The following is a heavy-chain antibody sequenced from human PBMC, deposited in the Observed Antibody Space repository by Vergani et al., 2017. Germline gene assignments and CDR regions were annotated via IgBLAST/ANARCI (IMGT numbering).Heavy chain of an antibody. D-gene: IGHD6-19*01. Sequence: QLQLQESGPGLVKPSATLSLTCSVSGASIRSSHYYLGWIRQPPGKGLEWIESIYYSWSTYYNPSLKSRVTISVDTSKNQFSLKLSSVTAADTAVYFCARHSTVEWLVKLGWIDPWGQGILVTVSS. CDR1: GASIRSSHYY. V-gene: IGHV4-39*01. CDR3: ARHSTVEWLVKLGWIDP. J-gene: IGHJ5*02. CDR2: IYYSWST.